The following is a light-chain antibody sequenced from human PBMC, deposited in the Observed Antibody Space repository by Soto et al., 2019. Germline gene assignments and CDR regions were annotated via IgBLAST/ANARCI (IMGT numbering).Light chain of an antibody. CDR3: QQYGSSPPFT. CDR2: VAS. V-gene: IGKV3-20*01. CDR1: QSVSSSY. J-gene: IGKJ2*01. Sequence: EIVLTQSPGTLSLSPGERATLSCRASQSVSSSYLACYQQKPGQAPSLLIYVASSSATGIPDRFSGSGSGTDLTLTISRQEPADFAVYYCQQYGSSPPFTFGQGTKLEIK.